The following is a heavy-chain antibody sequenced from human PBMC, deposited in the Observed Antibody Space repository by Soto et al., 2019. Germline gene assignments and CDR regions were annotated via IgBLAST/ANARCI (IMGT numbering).Heavy chain of an antibody. J-gene: IGHJ4*02. CDR2: IKSKADGETS. CDR3: SIGGGGSRNY. Sequence: EVQLVESGGGLVKPGGSLRLSCAASGFIFDNAWMNWVRQAPGKGLEWVGRIKSKADGETSEYNQSVKGRFTISRDDSKDILFLQMDSLKTDDTAVYYCSIGGGGSRNYWGQGALVTVSS. CDR1: GFIFDNAW. V-gene: IGHV3-15*07. D-gene: IGHD2-2*01.